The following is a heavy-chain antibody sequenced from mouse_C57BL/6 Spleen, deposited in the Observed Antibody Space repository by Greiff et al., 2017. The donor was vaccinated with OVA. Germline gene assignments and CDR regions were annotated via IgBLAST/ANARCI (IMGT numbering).Heavy chain of an antibody. CDR2: ISSGSSTI. J-gene: IGHJ4*01. V-gene: IGHV5-17*01. Sequence: EVMLVESGGGLVKPGGSLKLSCAASGFTFSDYGMHWVRQAPEKGLEWVAYISSGSSTIYYAATVQGRFTITRDNAKNTLLLQMTSLRSEDTARYYCAKGIYYYGSSYAMDYWGQGTSVTVSS. D-gene: IGHD1-1*01. CDR3: AKGIYYYGSSYAMDY. CDR1: GFTFSDYG.